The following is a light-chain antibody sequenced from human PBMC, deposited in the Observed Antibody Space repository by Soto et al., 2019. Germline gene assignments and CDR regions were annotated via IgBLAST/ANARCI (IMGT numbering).Light chain of an antibody. V-gene: IGKV1-5*01. CDR2: DAS. Sequence: DIQMTQSPSTLSASVGDRVTITCRASQSISSWVAWYQQKPGKAPKLLIYDASSLESGVPSRFSGSGSGTEFTLTISSLQPDDFATYYCQQYNSYTFGQGTRLEI. CDR3: QQYNSYT. CDR1: QSISSW. J-gene: IGKJ5*01.